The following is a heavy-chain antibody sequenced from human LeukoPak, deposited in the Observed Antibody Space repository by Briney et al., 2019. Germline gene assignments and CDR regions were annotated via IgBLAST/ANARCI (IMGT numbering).Heavy chain of an antibody. Sequence: PGGSLRLSCAASGFTFDDYSMSWVRQAPGKGLEWVSLISWDGDSTYYADSVKGRFTISRDDSKNSLYLQMNSLRTEDTALYYCAKDTNGGAFDYWGQGTLVTVSS. V-gene: IGHV3-43*01. CDR1: GFTFDDYS. CDR2: ISWDGDST. D-gene: IGHD3-16*01. CDR3: AKDTNGGAFDY. J-gene: IGHJ4*02.